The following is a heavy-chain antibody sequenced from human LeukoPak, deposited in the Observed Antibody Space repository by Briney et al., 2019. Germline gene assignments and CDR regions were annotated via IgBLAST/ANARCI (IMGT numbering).Heavy chain of an antibody. CDR2: IYTSGSA. CDR1: GGSISSYY. V-gene: IGHV4-4*07. CDR3: ARKSSSPTHYYYGMDV. Sequence: SETLSLTCTVSGGSISSYYWSWIRQPAGKGLEWIGRIYTSGSANYNPSLKSRVTMSVDTSKNQFSLKLSSVTAADTAVYYCARKSSSPTHYYYGMDVWGQGTTVTVSS. J-gene: IGHJ6*02. D-gene: IGHD6-6*01.